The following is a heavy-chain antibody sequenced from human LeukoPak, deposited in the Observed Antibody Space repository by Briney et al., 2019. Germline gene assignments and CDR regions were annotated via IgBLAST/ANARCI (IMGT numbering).Heavy chain of an antibody. J-gene: IGHJ4*02. CDR2: INPNSGGT. CDR1: GYTFTGYY. CDR3: ARAGSSSRWVNDF. Sequence: GASVKVSCKASGYTFTGYYMHWVRQAPGQGLEWMGWINPNSGGTNYAQKFQGRVTMTRDTSISTAYMELRRLRSDDTAVYYCARAGSSSRWVNDFWGQGTLVTLSS. D-gene: IGHD6-19*01. V-gene: IGHV1-2*02.